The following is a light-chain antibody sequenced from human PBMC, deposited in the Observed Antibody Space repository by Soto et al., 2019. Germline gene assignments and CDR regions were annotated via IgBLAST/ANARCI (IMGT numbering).Light chain of an antibody. Sequence: EIVLTQSPATLSLSPGERATLSCRASQSIRNYLAWYQQKPGQAPRLLIYDASNRATGIPARFSGSGSGTDFTLIISSLEPEDFAVYYCQQRSNWPLTFGGGTKLAIK. CDR2: DAS. CDR1: QSIRNY. V-gene: IGKV3-11*01. J-gene: IGKJ4*01. CDR3: QQRSNWPLT.